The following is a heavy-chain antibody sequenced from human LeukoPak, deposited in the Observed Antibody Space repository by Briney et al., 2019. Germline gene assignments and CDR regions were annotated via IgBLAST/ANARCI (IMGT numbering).Heavy chain of an antibody. CDR2: ISGSGDST. CDR1: GITFSKYG. J-gene: IGHJ5*02. V-gene: IGHV3-23*01. CDR3: ARPTVTWWFDP. Sequence: GGSLRLSCAASGITFSKYGMSWVRQAPGKGLQWVSTISGSGDSTYYADSVKGRFTMSRDNSKNTLSLQMNSLRAEDTAVYYCARPTVTWWFDPWGQGTLVTVSS. D-gene: IGHD4-17*01.